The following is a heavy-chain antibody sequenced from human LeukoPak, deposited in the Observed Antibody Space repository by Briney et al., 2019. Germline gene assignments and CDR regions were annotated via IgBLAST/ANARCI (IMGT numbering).Heavy chain of an antibody. CDR1: GFTFSSYG. CDR3: AKAPPYKKYFDY. D-gene: IGHD1-1*01. V-gene: IGHV3-33*06. CDR2: IWYDGSNK. Sequence: PGGSLRLSCAASGFTFSSYGMHWVRQAPGKGLEWVAVIWYDGSNKYYADSVKGRFTISRDNSKNTLYLQMNSLRAEDTAVYYCAKAPPYKKYFDYWGQGTLVTVS. J-gene: IGHJ4*02.